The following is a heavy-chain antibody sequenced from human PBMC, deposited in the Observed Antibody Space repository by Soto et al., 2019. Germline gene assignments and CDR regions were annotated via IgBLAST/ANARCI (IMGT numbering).Heavy chain of an antibody. J-gene: IGHJ6*02. Sequence: GGSLRLSCAASGFTFSSYSMNWVRQAPGKGLEWVSSISSSSSYIYYADSVKGRFTISRDNAKNSLYLQMNSLRAEDTAVYYCARGWEPGDVGYYGMDVWGQGTSVTVSS. V-gene: IGHV3-21*01. CDR3: ARGWEPGDVGYYGMDV. D-gene: IGHD1-26*01. CDR1: GFTFSSYS. CDR2: ISSSSSYI.